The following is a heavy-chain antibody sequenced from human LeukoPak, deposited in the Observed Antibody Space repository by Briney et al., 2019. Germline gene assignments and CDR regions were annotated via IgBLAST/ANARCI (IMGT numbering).Heavy chain of an antibody. Sequence: GGSLRLSCAASGFTVSSNYMSWVRQAPGRGLEWVSVIYSGGSTYYADSVKGRFTISTDNSRNTLYLQMNSLRAEDTAVYYCARDGYSSGYFDFWGQGTLVTVSS. CDR1: GFTVSSNY. CDR3: ARDGYSSGYFDF. CDR2: IYSGGST. V-gene: IGHV3-53*01. D-gene: IGHD3-22*01. J-gene: IGHJ4*02.